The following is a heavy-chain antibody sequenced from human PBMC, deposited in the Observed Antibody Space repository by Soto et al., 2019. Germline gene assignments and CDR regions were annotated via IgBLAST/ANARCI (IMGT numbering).Heavy chain of an antibody. CDR2: ISGSGGNT. CDR3: AKKWAPAREVTTPFDY. J-gene: IGHJ4*02. Sequence: PGGSLRLSCAASGFTFSSYAMSWVRQAPGKGLEWVSAISGSGGNTYYAESVKGRFTISRDNSKNTLYLQMNNLRAEDTAVYYCAKKWAPAREVTTPFDYWGQGTLVTVSS. CDR1: GFTFSSYA. D-gene: IGHD4-17*01. V-gene: IGHV3-23*01.